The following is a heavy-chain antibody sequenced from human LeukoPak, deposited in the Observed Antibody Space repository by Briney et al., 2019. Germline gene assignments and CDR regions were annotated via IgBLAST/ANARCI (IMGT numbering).Heavy chain of an antibody. J-gene: IGHJ3*02. CDR3: ARGRGYSYGYRGVAFDI. V-gene: IGHV4-34*01. D-gene: IGHD5-18*01. Sequence: PSETLSLTCAVYGGSFSGYYWSWIRQPPGKGLEWIGEINHSGSTNYNPSLKSRVTISVDTSKNQFSLKLSSVTAADTAVYYCARGRGYSYGYRGVAFDIWGQGTMVTVSS. CDR2: INHSGST. CDR1: GGSFSGYY.